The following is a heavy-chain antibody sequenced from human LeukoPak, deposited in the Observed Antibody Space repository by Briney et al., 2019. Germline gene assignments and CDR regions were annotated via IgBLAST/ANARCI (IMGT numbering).Heavy chain of an antibody. V-gene: IGHV3-64*01. Sequence: GGSLRLSCAASGFTFSSYAMHWVRQAPGKGLEYVSAISSNGGSTYYANSVKGRFTISRDNSKNTLYLRMGSLRAEDMAVYYCARPYGSGSYYNWAYFDYWGQGTLVTVSS. CDR1: GFTFSSYA. CDR2: ISSNGGST. CDR3: ARPYGSGSYYNWAYFDY. J-gene: IGHJ4*02. D-gene: IGHD3-10*01.